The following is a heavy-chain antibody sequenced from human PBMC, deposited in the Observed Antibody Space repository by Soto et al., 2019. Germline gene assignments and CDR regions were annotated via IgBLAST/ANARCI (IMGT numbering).Heavy chain of an antibody. CDR3: TMSVPRSGYSSYYCMDV. J-gene: IGHJ6*04. V-gene: IGHV3-74*01. D-gene: IGHD5-18*01. Sequence: EVRLVEYGGGLVQPGGSLRLSCAASGFTLRSYLMHWVRNAPGKGLVWVSRINSDGSITIYADAVKGRFTISRDNAKNKLYLQMNRLRAEDTDVYSCTMSVPRSGYSSYYCMDVLGYGTTVTVYS. CDR2: INSDGSIT. CDR1: GFTLRSYL.